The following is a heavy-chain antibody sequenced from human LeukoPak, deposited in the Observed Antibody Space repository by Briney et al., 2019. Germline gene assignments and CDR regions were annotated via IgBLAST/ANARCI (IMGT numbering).Heavy chain of an antibody. V-gene: IGHV3-66*01. J-gene: IGHJ1*01. D-gene: IGHD3-22*01. CDR1: GFIVSSNY. CDR2: IYNGGTT. CDR3: ARENPSDSSSWSH. Sequence: GGSLRLSCAASGFIVSSNYMSWLRQAPEMGQELVSVIYNGGTTYYRDSVKGRFTISRDTSTNTLHLEMNNLRLDDTALYYCARENPSDSSSWSHWGQGTLVTVSS.